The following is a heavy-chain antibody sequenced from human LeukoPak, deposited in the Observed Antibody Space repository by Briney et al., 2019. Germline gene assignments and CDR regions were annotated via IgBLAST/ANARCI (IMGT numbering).Heavy chain of an antibody. CDR1: GFTVSSNY. CDR3: ARNSNDGLWYFDY. CDR2: IYSGGST. J-gene: IGHJ4*02. Sequence: PGGSLRLSCAASGFTVSSNYMSWVRQAPGKGLEWVSVIYSGGSTYYADSVKGRFTISRHNSKNTLYLQMNSLRAEDTAVYYCARNSNDGLWYFDYWGQGTLVTVSS. V-gene: IGHV3-53*04. D-gene: IGHD6-13*01.